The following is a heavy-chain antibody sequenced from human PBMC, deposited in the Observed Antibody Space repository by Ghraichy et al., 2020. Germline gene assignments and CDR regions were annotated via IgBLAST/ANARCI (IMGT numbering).Heavy chain of an antibody. CDR3: AANSVASGYDFYADDAFDI. CDR2: IVVGSGNT. J-gene: IGHJ3*02. CDR1: GFTFTSSA. Sequence: SVKVSCKASGFTFTSSAMQWVRQARGQRLEWIGWIVVGSGNTNYAQKFQERVTITRDMSTSTAYMELSSLRSEDTAVYYCAANSVASGYDFYADDAFDIWGQGTMVTVSS. D-gene: IGHD3-3*01. V-gene: IGHV1-58*02.